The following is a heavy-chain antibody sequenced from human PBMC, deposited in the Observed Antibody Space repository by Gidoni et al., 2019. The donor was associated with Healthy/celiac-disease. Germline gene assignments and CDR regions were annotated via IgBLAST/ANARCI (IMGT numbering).Heavy chain of an antibody. CDR2: ISYDGSNK. CDR1: GFTFSSYG. Sequence: QVQLVESGGGVVQPGRSLRLSCAASGFTFSSYGMHWVRQAPGKGLEWVAVISYDGSNKYYADSVKGRFTISRDNSKNTLYLQMNSLRAEDTAVYYCAKREGYYYDTDPGYVDYWGQGTLVTVSS. CDR3: AKREGYYYDTDPGYVDY. J-gene: IGHJ4*02. D-gene: IGHD3-22*01. V-gene: IGHV3-30*18.